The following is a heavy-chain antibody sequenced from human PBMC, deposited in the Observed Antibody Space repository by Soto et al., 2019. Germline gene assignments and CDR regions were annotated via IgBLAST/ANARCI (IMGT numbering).Heavy chain of an antibody. D-gene: IGHD3-10*01. CDR1: GYTFTGYY. CDR2: INPNSGGT. CDR3: ATGTLGEPSDY. V-gene: IGHV1-2*04. Sequence: ASVKVSCKASGYTFTGYYMHWVRQAPGQGLEWMGWINPNSGGTNYAQKSQGWVTMTRDTSISTAYMELSRLRSDDTAVYYCATGTLGEPSDYWGQGTLVTVSS. J-gene: IGHJ4*02.